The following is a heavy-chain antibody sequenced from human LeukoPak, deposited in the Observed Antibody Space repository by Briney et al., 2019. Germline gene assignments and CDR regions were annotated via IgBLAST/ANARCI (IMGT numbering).Heavy chain of an antibody. J-gene: IGHJ6*02. V-gene: IGHV4-61*08. CDR2: ASYSGST. D-gene: IGHD3-10*01. CDR1: GGSVTGGGYY. Sequence: PSETLSLTCSVSGGSVTGGGYYWSWIRQHPGKGLEWIGFASYSGSTNYNPSLKSRVTISVDTSKNQFSLKLSSVTAADTAVYYCARVPRRGGHYYGMDVWGQGTTVTVSS. CDR3: ARVPRRGGHYYGMDV.